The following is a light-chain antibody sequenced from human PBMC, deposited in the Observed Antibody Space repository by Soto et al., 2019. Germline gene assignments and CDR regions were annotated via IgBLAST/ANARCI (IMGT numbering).Light chain of an antibody. CDR1: QGISNY. Sequence: DIQLTQSPSSLSASVADRVTITCRASQGISNYLAWYQQKPGKVPKLLIYAASTLQSGVPSRFSGSGSGTDFTLTISSLQPEDVATYYCQKYNSAPPWTFGQGTKVDIK. J-gene: IGKJ1*01. CDR3: QKYNSAPPWT. CDR2: AAS. V-gene: IGKV1-27*01.